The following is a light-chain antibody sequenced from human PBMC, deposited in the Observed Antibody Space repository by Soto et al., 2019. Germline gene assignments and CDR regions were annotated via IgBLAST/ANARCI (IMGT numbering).Light chain of an antibody. Sequence: QSVLTQPASVSGSPGQSITISCTGTSSDVGGYSYVSRYQQHLGKAPKLMIYDVDNRPSGVSNRFSGSKSGNTASLTISGLQAEDEADYYCSSYTSSSTLGFGTGTKVTVL. J-gene: IGLJ1*01. CDR3: SSYTSSSTLG. CDR2: DVD. V-gene: IGLV2-14*01. CDR1: SSDVGGYSY.